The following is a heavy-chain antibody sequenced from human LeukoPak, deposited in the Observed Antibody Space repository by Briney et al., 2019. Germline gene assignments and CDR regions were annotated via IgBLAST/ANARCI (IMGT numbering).Heavy chain of an antibody. J-gene: IGHJ4*02. CDR3: ARVLPGYFDY. Sequence: PGGSLRLSCAASGFTVSSNYMSWLRQTPGKRLEWLANIKEDGSEKYYVDSVKGRFTISRDNAKTSLYLQMNSLRAEDTAVYYCARVLPGYFDYWGQGTLVTVSS. CDR1: GFTVSSNY. V-gene: IGHV3-7*01. CDR2: IKEDGSEK.